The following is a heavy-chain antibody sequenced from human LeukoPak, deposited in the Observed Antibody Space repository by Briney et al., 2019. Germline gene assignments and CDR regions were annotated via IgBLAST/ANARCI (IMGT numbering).Heavy chain of an antibody. CDR1: GGSISSYY. CDR3: ARGLGSGTRAFDI. J-gene: IGHJ3*02. D-gene: IGHD3-10*01. V-gene: IGHV4-59*01. Sequence: SETLSLTCTVSGGSISSYYWSWIRQPPGKGLEWIGYIYYSGSTNYNPSLKSRVTISVDTSKNQFSLKLSSVTAADTAVYYCARGLGSGTRAFDIWGQGTMVTVSS. CDR2: IYYSGST.